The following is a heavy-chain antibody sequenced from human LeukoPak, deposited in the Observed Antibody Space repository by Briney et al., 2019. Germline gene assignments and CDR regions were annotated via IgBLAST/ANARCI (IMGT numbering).Heavy chain of an antibody. J-gene: IGHJ4*02. CDR1: GGSISSYY. CDR2: IYTSGST. Sequence: SETLSLTCTVSGGSISSYYWSWIRQPAGKGLEWIGRIYTSGSTNYNPSLKSRVTMSVDTSKNQFSLKLSSVTAADTAVYYCASAAISSSRSGLDYWGQGTLVTVSS. V-gene: IGHV4-4*07. CDR3: ASAAISSSRSGLDY. D-gene: IGHD6-6*01.